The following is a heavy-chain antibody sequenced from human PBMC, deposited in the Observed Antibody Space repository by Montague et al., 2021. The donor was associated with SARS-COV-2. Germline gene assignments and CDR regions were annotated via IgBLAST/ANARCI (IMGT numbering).Heavy chain of an antibody. D-gene: IGHD3-10*01. Sequence: QSGAEVKKPGESLKISCKGSGYSFTSYWIGWVRQMPGKGLERMGIIYPGDSDTRYSPSFQGQVTISADKSISTAYLQWSSLKASDTAMYYCVRSSYYYGSGWYYYYGMDVWGQGTTVTVSS. V-gene: IGHV5-51*03. J-gene: IGHJ6*02. CDR3: VRSSYYYGSGWYYYYGMDV. CDR2: IYPGDSDT. CDR1: GYSFTSYW.